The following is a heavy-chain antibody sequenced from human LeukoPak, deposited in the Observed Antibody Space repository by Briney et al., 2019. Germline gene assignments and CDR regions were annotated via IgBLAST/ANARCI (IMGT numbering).Heavy chain of an antibody. CDR2: ISGSGGST. J-gene: IGHJ6*02. V-gene: IGHV3-23*01. CDR3: VRRNIDSGGTYSGMDV. CDR1: GFTFSSYA. Sequence: GGSLRLSCAASGFTFSSYAMSWVRQAPGKGLEWVSAISGSGGSTYYADSVKGRFTISRDNSKNTLYLQMNSLRAEDTAVYYCVRRNIDSGGTYSGMDVWGRGTTVTVSS. D-gene: IGHD2-15*01.